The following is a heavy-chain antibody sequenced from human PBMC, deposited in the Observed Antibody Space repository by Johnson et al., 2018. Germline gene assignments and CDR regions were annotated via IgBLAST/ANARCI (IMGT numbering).Heavy chain of an antibody. V-gene: IGHV3-33*06. D-gene: IGHD3-3*01. Sequence: QVQLVESGGGVVQPGRSLRLSCAASGFTFSSYGMHWVSQAPGKGLEWVAVIWYDGSNKYYADSVKGRFTISSDNSTNTLYLPMNSLRAEDTAVYYCAKYPPPFFLSTGLYVWGKGTTVTVSS. CDR1: GFTFSSYG. J-gene: IGHJ6*04. CDR2: IWYDGSNK. CDR3: AKYPPPFFLSTGLYV.